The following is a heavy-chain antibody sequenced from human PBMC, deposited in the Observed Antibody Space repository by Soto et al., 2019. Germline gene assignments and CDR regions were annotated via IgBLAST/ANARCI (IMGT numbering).Heavy chain of an antibody. CDR2: IYYSGST. CDR1: GGSISSSSYY. V-gene: IGHV4-39*01. Sequence: SETLSLTCTVSGGSISSSSYYWGWIRQPPGKGLEWIGSIYYSGSTYHNPSLKSRVTISVDTSKNQSSLKLSSVTAADTAVYYCERAAGGYSSSSDWFDPWGQATLVTVS. J-gene: IGHJ5*02. CDR3: ERAAGGYSSSSDWFDP. D-gene: IGHD6-6*01.